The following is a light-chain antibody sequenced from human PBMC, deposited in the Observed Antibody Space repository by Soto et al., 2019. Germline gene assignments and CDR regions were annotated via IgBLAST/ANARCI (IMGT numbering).Light chain of an antibody. J-gene: IGLJ2*01. Sequence: QSVLTQPASVSGSPGQSITISCTGTSSDVGSYNVVSWYQHHPGKAPKLMIYEGSKRPSGVFNRFSGSKSGNTASLTISGVQAEDEADYYCCSYAGSRTLVFGGGTKLTVL. CDR2: EGS. CDR3: CSYAGSRTLV. V-gene: IGLV2-23*01. CDR1: SSDVGSYNV.